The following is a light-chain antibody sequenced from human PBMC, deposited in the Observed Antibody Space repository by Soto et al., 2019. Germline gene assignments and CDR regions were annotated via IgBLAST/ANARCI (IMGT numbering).Light chain of an antibody. V-gene: IGKV1-39*01. CDR1: QSISSR. CDR3: QQSYSTPFT. Sequence: IQMTQSPSSLSASVGDRITITCRASQSISSRLNWYQQKPGKAPKLLIYAASSLQGGVPSRFSGSGSGTDFTLTISSLQPEDFATYYCQQSYSTPFTFGQGTKLEIK. CDR2: AAS. J-gene: IGKJ2*01.